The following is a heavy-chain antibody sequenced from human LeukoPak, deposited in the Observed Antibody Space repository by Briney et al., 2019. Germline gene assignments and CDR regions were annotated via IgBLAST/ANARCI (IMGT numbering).Heavy chain of an antibody. V-gene: IGHV3-48*04. D-gene: IGHD3-16*02. J-gene: IGHJ4*02. Sequence: GGSLTLSCAPSGLIFSSYSMVCVRQPRGGGRECVLYIRFRRDAIIYAHSVRARFPLSRHDAQNSLLLQMNSLRAEDTAVYYCAREVIDGSYFFYCGEGALATVSS. CDR3: AREVIDGSYFFY. CDR1: GLIFSSYS. CDR2: IRFRRDAI.